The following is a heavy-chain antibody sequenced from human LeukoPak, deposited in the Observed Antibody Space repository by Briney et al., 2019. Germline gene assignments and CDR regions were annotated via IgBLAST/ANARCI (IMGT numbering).Heavy chain of an antibody. J-gene: IGHJ3*02. CDR3: ARDLVTVTKGFDI. V-gene: IGHV4-59*11. D-gene: IGHD4-17*01. CDR2: ISYIGST. CDR1: ADSFGSHY. Sequence: SETLSLTCAVSADSFGSHYWTWIRQSPGKGLEWIGYISYIGSTNCNPSLKSRVTISIDTSKNQFSLKLRSVTAADTAVYYCARDLVTVTKGFDIWGQGTMVSVSS.